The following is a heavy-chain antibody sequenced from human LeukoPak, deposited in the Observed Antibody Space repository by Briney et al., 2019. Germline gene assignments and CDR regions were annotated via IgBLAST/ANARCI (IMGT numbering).Heavy chain of an antibody. CDR1: GFSVSNY. CDR2: IYSNGNT. Sequence: GGSLRLPCEASGFSVSNYMSWVRQAPGKGLEWVSVIYSNGNTYYADSVKGRFTISRDNAKNSLYLQMNSLRAEDTAVYYCAELGITMIGGVWGKGTTVTISS. V-gene: IGHV3-53*01. CDR3: AELGITMIGGV. D-gene: IGHD3-10*02. J-gene: IGHJ6*04.